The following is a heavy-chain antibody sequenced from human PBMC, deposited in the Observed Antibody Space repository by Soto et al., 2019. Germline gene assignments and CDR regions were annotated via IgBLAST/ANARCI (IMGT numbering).Heavy chain of an antibody. CDR3: ARAGSTWRYFFDY. CDR1: GGSISSYY. J-gene: IGHJ4*02. Sequence: QVQLQESGPGLVKPSETLSLTCTVSGGSISSYYWTWLRQPPGKGLEWVGYVYYSGTTYYNPALPSRVTISVDTSKNQFSLKVKSVTAADTAIYYCARAGSTWRYFFDYWGQGSLVTVSS. CDR2: VYYSGTT. D-gene: IGHD6-13*01. V-gene: IGHV4-59*01.